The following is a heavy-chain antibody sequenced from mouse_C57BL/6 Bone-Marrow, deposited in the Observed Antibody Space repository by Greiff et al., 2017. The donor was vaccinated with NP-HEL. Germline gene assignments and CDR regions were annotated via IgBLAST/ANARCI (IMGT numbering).Heavy chain of an antibody. CDR1: GFTFSSYA. CDR2: ISSGGDYI. D-gene: IGHD3-2*02. Sequence: EVMLVESGEGLVKPGGSLKLSCAASGFTFSSYAMSWVRQTPEKRLEWVAYISSGGDYIYYADPVKGRFTISSDNARNTLYLQMSSLKSEDTAMYYCTRGGDSSGPNFDYWGQGTTLTVSS. CDR3: TRGGDSSGPNFDY. J-gene: IGHJ2*01. V-gene: IGHV5S21*01.